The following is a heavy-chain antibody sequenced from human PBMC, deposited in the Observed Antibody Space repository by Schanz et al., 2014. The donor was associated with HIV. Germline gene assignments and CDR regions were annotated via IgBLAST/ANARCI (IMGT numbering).Heavy chain of an antibody. Sequence: EVHLVESGGGLVKPGGSLRLSCAASGFSFITSAMNWVRQAPGKGLEWVSYISSGSTTIHYADSVMGRFTISRDNAKNSMYLVMNSLRDEDTAVYYCARDNEERDIWTGNYYYYGMDVWGQGTTVTVAS. CDR1: GFSFITSA. CDR2: ISSGSTTI. CDR3: ARDNEERDIWTGNYYYYGMDV. D-gene: IGHD3-9*01. J-gene: IGHJ6*02. V-gene: IGHV3-48*02.